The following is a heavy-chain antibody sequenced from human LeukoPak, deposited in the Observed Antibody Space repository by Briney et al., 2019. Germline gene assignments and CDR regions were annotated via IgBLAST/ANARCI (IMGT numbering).Heavy chain of an antibody. CDR2: INPNSGGT. Sequence: SVKVSCKASGGTFSSYAISWVRQAPGQGLEWMGWINPNSGGTNYAQKFQGRVTMTRDTSISTAYMELSRLRSDDTAVYYCARDRMAAAHFDYWGQGTLVTVSS. V-gene: IGHV1-2*02. CDR3: ARDRMAAAHFDY. D-gene: IGHD6-13*01. CDR1: GGTFSSYA. J-gene: IGHJ4*02.